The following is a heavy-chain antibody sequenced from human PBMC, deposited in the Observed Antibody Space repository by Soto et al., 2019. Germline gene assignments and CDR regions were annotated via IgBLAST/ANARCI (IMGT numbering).Heavy chain of an antibody. Sequence: EVHLVESGGGLVQPGGSLRVSCAASGFTFSNYAMNWVRQAPGKGLEWVSYISIGSGSIFYADSVKGRFTISRDDAKNSLYLQMNTLRDKDTAVYYCVRDDRWAFDFWGQGKMVTVSS. D-gene: IGHD3-22*01. CDR3: VRDDRWAFDF. CDR1: GFTFSNYA. J-gene: IGHJ3*01. V-gene: IGHV3-48*02. CDR2: ISIGSGSI.